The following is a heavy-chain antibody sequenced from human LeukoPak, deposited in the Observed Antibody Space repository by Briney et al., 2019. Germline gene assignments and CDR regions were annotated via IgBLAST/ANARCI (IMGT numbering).Heavy chain of an antibody. CDR3: AVLRIGYYNDVFDI. Sequence: ASVKVSCKASGYTFTGYYLHWVRQAPGQGLEWMGWINPKNGGTNSAQKFQGRVTMTTDTSISTAYLEMSRLRSDDTAVYYCAVLRIGYYNDVFDIWGHGTMVTVSS. D-gene: IGHD2-8*01. J-gene: IGHJ3*02. V-gene: IGHV1-2*02. CDR2: INPKNGGT. CDR1: GYTFTGYY.